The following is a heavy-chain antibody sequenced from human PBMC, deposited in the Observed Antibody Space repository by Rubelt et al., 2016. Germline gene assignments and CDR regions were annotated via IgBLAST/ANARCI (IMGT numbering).Heavy chain of an antibody. J-gene: IGHJ4*02. CDR3: ARGYGTN. Sequence: QVQLQESGPGLVKPSEALSLTCTVSGGSISSYYWSWIRQPPGKGLEWIGEINHSGSTNYNPSLKSRVTISVDSSKNHVCLKLSSVTAADTAVYYCARGYGTNWGQGTLVTVSS. CDR2: INHSGST. CDR1: GGSISSYY. V-gene: IGHV4-59*12. D-gene: IGHD1-7*01.